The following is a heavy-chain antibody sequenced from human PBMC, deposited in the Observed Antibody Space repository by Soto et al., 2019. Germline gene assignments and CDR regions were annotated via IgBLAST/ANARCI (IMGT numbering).Heavy chain of an antibody. Sequence: LSCAASGFPFSSYAMHWVRQAPGEGLEWVAVISFHGTNKNYADSVKGRFTISRDNSNNTVFLEMNSLRPEDTAMYYCARDGRAYSGQDSLDCWGQGTPVAVSS. CDR2: ISFHGTNK. D-gene: IGHD5-12*01. CDR3: ARDGRAYSGQDSLDC. CDR1: GFPFSSYA. V-gene: IGHV3-30-3*01. J-gene: IGHJ4*02.